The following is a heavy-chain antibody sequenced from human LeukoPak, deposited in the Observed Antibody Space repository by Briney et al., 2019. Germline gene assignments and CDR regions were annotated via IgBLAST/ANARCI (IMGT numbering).Heavy chain of an antibody. CDR2: INPNSGGT. Sequence: ASVNVSCKASGYTFTGYYMHWVRQAPGQGLEWMGWINPNSGGTNYAQKFQGWVTMTRDTSISTAYMGLSRLRSDDTAVYYCAREVRFLEWLPNHYYYYGMDVWGQGTTVTVSS. D-gene: IGHD3-3*01. J-gene: IGHJ6*02. V-gene: IGHV1-2*04. CDR1: GYTFTGYY. CDR3: AREVRFLEWLPNHYYYYGMDV.